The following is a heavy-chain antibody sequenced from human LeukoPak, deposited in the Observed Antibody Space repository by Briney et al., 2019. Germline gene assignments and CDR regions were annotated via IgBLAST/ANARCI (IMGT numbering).Heavy chain of an antibody. CDR3: ARDYSSGWYSGAGWFDP. V-gene: IGHV4-34*01. D-gene: IGHD6-19*01. Sequence: PSETLSLTCTVSGGSISPYFWSWIRQPPGKGLEWIGEINHSGSTNYNPSLKSRVTISVDTSKNQFSLKLSSVTAADTAVYYCARDYSSGWYSGAGWFDPWGQGTLVTVSS. CDR2: INHSGST. CDR1: GGSISPYF. J-gene: IGHJ5*02.